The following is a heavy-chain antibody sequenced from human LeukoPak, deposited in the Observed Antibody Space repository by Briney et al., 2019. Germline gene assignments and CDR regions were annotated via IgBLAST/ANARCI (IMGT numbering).Heavy chain of an antibody. CDR1: GVTFSSYA. J-gene: IGHJ4*02. CDR2: ISGSSCST. D-gene: IGHD5-24*01. CDR3: ARRDMPTNSFDY. Sequence: GGSLRLSCAASGVTFSSYAMSGVRQAPGKGLEWGSGISGSSCSTYSADSVKGQFTISRDNSKNTLYLQMNSLRAEDTAIYYCARRDMPTNSFDYWGQGTLVTVSS. V-gene: IGHV3-23*01.